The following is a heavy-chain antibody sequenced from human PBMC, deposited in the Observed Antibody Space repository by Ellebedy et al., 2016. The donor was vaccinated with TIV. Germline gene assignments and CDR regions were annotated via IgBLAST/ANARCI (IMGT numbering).Heavy chain of an antibody. V-gene: IGHV5-51*01. CDR1: GYDFTDYW. D-gene: IGHD6-13*01. CDR3: ATSAFYSRWYYFDY. CDR2: IYPGDSDT. J-gene: IGHJ4*02. Sequence: GESLKISCKVSGYDFTDYWIGWVRHMPGKGLEWMGIIYPGDSDTRYSPSFQGQVTISVDKSMSTAYLQWGSLKASDTAMYYCATSAFYSRWYYFDYWGQGTLVTVSS.